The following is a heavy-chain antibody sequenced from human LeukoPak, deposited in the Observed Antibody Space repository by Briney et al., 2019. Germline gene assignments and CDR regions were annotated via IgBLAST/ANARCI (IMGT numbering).Heavy chain of an antibody. CDR1: GFSFSSYS. CDR3: ARDYPSMVRGVIITGLDAFDI. CDR2: ITTSSSYI. Sequence: GGSLRLSCAASGFSFSSYSMNWVRQAPGKGLEWVSSITTSSSYIYYADSVKGRFTISRDNSKNTLYLQMNSLRAEDTAVYYCARDYPSMVRGVIITGLDAFDIWGQGTMVTVSS. D-gene: IGHD3-10*01. J-gene: IGHJ3*02. V-gene: IGHV3-21*01.